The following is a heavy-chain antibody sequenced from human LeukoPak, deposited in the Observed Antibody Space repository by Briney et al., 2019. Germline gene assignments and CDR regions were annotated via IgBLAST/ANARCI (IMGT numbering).Heavy chain of an antibody. CDR3: TKGTLTTGYSS. Sequence: ASVKVSCKASGYTFTSYYMHWVRQAPGQGLEWMGIINPSGGSTSYAQKFQGRVTMTRDTSTSTVYMELSSLRAEDTAVYCCTKGTLTTGYSSWGQGTLVTVSS. CDR2: INPSGGST. V-gene: IGHV1-46*01. CDR1: GYTFTSYY. J-gene: IGHJ5*02. D-gene: IGHD5-24*01.